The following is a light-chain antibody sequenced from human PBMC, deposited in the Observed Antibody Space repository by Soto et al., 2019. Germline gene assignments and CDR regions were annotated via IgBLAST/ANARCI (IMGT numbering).Light chain of an antibody. J-gene: IGKJ4*01. V-gene: IGKV3-20*01. CDR1: QTVRNNY. Sequence: EILLTQSPGTLSLSPGERATLSCRASQTVRNNYLAWYQRKPGQAPRLLIYDASSRATGIPDRFSGGGSGTDFTLTISRLEPEDFAVYYCQQFSSYPLTFGGGTKVDIK. CDR3: QQFSSYPLT. CDR2: DAS.